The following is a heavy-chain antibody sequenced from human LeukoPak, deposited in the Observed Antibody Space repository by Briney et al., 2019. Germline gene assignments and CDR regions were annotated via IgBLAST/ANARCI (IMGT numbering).Heavy chain of an antibody. Sequence: ASVKVSCKASGGTISSYAISWVRQAPGQGLEWMGGIIPIFGTANYAQKFQGRVTITADESTSTAYMELSSLRSEDTAVYYCARNKGGSGIYFDYWGQGTLVTVSS. CDR3: ARNKGGSGIYFDY. D-gene: IGHD3-10*01. J-gene: IGHJ4*02. CDR1: GGTISSYA. V-gene: IGHV1-69*13. CDR2: IIPIFGTA.